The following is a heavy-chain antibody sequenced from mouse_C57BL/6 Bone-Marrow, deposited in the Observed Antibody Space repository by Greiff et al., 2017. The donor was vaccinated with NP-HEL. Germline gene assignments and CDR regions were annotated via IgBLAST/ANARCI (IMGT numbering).Heavy chain of an antibody. CDR1: GYTFTSYW. CDR3: AIHYYSKRKYWFAY. Sequence: QVQLQQPGAELVKPGASVKMSCKASGYTFTSYWITWVKQRPGQGLEWIGDIYPGSGSTNYNEKFKSKATLTVDKSSSTAYMQLSSLTSEDSAVYYCAIHYYSKRKYWFAYWGQGTPLTVSS. CDR2: IYPGSGST. D-gene: IGHD2-5*01. V-gene: IGHV1-55*01. J-gene: IGHJ2*01.